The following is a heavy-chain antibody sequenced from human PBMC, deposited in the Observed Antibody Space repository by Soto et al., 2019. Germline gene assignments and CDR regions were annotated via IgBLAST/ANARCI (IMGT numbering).Heavy chain of an antibody. CDR2: ISYDGSNK. CDR1: GFTFSSYG. V-gene: IGHV3-30*18. D-gene: IGHD1-7*01. CDR3: AKKLGGNYAPGWFDP. Sequence: QVQLVESGGGVVQPGRSLRLSCAASGFTFSSYGMHWVRQAPCKGLEWVAVISYDGSNKYYADSVKGRFTISRDNSKNTLYLQMNSLRAEDTAVYYCAKKLGGNYAPGWFDPWGQGTLVTVSS. J-gene: IGHJ5*02.